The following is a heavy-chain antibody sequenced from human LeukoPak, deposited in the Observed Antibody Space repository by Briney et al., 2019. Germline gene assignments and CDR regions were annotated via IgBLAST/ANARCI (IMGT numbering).Heavy chain of an antibody. CDR2: IASDHTT. Sequence: GGSLRLSCAVSGFTFRSYAMNWVRQAPGKGLGWVSFIASDHTTYYADSVKGRYTLSRDNAKNSLYLQMNSLRAEDTAVYYCARDRGCTSSSCFYRYYYYMDVWGKGTTVTVSS. CDR1: GFTFRSYA. D-gene: IGHD2-2*01. V-gene: IGHV3-69-1*02. CDR3: ARDRGCTSSSCFYRYYYYMDV. J-gene: IGHJ6*03.